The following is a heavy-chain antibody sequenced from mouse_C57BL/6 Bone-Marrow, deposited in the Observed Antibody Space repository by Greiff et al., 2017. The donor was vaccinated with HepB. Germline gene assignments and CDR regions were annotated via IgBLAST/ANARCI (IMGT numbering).Heavy chain of an antibody. V-gene: IGHV3-8*01. CDR3: ARSLLLRYWYFDV. CDR2: ISYSGST. Sequence: EVKLVESGPGLAKPSQTLSLTCSVTGYSITSDYWNWIRKFPGNKLEYMGYISYSGSTYYNPSLKSRISITRDTSKNQYYLQLNSVTTEDTATYYCARSLLLRYWYFDVWGTGTTVTVSS. J-gene: IGHJ1*03. D-gene: IGHD1-1*01. CDR1: GYSITSDY.